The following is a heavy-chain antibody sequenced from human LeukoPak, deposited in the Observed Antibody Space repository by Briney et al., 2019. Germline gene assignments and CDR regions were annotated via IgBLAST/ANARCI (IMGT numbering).Heavy chain of an antibody. J-gene: IGHJ4*02. CDR3: AKDKDSSGWYYFDY. D-gene: IGHD6-19*01. CDR2: IGTAGDT. Sequence: GGSLRLSCAASGFTFSSYDMHWVRQATGKGLEWVSAIGTAGDTYYPGSVKGRFTISRENAKNSLYLQMNSLRAEDTALYYCAKDKDSSGWYYFDYWGQGTLVTVSS. CDR1: GFTFSSYD. V-gene: IGHV3-13*01.